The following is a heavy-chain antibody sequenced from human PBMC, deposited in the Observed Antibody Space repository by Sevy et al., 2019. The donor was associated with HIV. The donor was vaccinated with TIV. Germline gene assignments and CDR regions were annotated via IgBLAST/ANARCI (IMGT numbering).Heavy chain of an antibody. CDR3: ARDRGDADAFDI. V-gene: IGHV1-2*02. D-gene: IGHD3-10*01. CDR2: INPNSGGT. Sequence: ASVKVSCKASGCTFTGYYMHWVRQAPGQGLEWMGWINPNSGGTNYAQKFQGRVTMTRDTSMSTAYMELSRLRSDDTAVYYCARDRGDADAFDIWGQGTMVTVSS. CDR1: GCTFTGYY. J-gene: IGHJ3*02.